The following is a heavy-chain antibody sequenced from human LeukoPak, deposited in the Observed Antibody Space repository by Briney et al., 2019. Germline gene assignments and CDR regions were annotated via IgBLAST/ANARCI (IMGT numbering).Heavy chain of an antibody. CDR2: INPNSGGT. CDR3: AGLMTTVSNFDY. J-gene: IGHJ4*02. D-gene: IGHD4-17*01. CDR1: EYTFTGYY. V-gene: IGHV1-2*02. Sequence: ASVKVSCKASEYTFTGYYLHWGRHAPGQGLEWMGWINPNSGGTNYAQKFQGRVTMTRDTSISTAYMELSRLRSDDTAVYYCAGLMTTVSNFDYWGQGTLVTVSS.